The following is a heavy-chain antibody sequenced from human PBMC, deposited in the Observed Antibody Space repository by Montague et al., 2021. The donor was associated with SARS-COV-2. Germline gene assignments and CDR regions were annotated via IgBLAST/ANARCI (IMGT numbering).Heavy chain of an antibody. CDR2: IFRSGAT. D-gene: IGHD3-10*01. J-gene: IGHJ6*02. CDR3: ARTSRGSRYFYGVDV. CDR1: GSSISGEY. V-gene: IGHV4-59*01. Sequence: SETLSLTCTVSGSSISGEYWSWIRQPPGMALEWIGYIFRSGATNYNPPLKSRVIISLDTSKSQFSLRLSSVTAADTAIYYCARTSRGSRYFYGVDVWGQGTTVTVSS.